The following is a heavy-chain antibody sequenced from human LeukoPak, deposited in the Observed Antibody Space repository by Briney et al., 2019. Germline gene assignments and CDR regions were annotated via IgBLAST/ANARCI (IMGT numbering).Heavy chain of an antibody. V-gene: IGHV6-1*01. Sequence: SQTLSLTCAISGDSVSSNSAAWNWIRQSPSRGLEWLGRTYYRSKWYNDYAVSVKSRITINPDTSKNQFSLQLNSVTAADTAVYYCASRLSGRAITFGGVPFYGMDVWGQGTTVTVSS. CDR1: GDSVSSNSAA. CDR2: TYYRSKWYN. CDR3: ASRLSGRAITFGGVPFYGMDV. J-gene: IGHJ6*02. D-gene: IGHD3-16*01.